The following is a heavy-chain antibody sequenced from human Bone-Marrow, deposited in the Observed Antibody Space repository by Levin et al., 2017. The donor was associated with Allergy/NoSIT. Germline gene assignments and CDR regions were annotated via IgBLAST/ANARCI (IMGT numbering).Heavy chain of an antibody. CDR3: VRDPHALDY. CDR2: IRSSGTPI. Sequence: PGGSLRLSCAASGFTLSSYSMNWVRQAPGKGLEWVSYIRSSGTPIHYADSVRGRFTISRDNGKNSLYLQMNSLRDEDTAVYYCVRDPHALDYWGQGTLVTVSS. CDR1: GFTLSSYS. J-gene: IGHJ4*02. V-gene: IGHV3-48*02.